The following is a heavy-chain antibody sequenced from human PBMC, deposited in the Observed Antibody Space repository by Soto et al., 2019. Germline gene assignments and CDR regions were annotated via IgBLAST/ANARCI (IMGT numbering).Heavy chain of an antibody. Sequence: EVQLVESGGGLVQPGGSLRLSCAASGLTMSYYWMHWVRQVPGKGLEWVARIDNDGSGTSYADSVKGRFTISSDKAKNTLDLQMNSRRAEDTAVYFCGSVFEYWGQGTLVTVSS. J-gene: IGHJ4*02. CDR3: GSVFEY. CDR1: GLTMSYYW. CDR2: IDNDGSGT. V-gene: IGHV3-74*01.